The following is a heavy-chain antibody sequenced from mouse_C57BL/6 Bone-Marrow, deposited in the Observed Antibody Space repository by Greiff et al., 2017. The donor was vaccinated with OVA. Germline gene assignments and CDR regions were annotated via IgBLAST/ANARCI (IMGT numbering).Heavy chain of an antibody. V-gene: IGHV14-3*01. CDR2: IDPANGNT. CDR3: ARNRITTVVAKYYFDY. J-gene: IGHJ2*01. D-gene: IGHD1-1*01. CDR1: GFNIKNTY. Sequence: VQLKQSVAELVRPGASVKLSCTASGFNIKNTYMHWVKQRPEQGLEWIGRIDPANGNTKYAPKFQGKATITADTSSNTAYLQLSSLTSEDTAIYYCARNRITTVVAKYYFDYWGQGTTLTVSS.